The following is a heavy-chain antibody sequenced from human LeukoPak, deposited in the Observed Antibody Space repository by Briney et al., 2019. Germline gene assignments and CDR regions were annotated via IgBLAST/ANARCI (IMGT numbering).Heavy chain of an antibody. Sequence: SETLSLTCAVYGGSLSGYFWSWIRQPPGKGLEWIGEINHGGNTNYNPSLKSRVTMSVDTSKNHFYLELSSVTAADTAVYYCARQGSGSSYYYYTFPYWGQGTLVTVSS. CDR2: INHGGNT. V-gene: IGHV4-34*01. J-gene: IGHJ4*02. CDR1: GGSLSGYF. D-gene: IGHD1-26*01. CDR3: ARQGSGSSYYYYTFPY.